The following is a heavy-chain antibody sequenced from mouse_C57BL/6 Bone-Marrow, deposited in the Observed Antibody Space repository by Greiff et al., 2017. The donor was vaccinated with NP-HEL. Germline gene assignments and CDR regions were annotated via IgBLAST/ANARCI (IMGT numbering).Heavy chain of an antibody. CDR3: ARGDWDGAD. CDR1: GYTFTDYY. J-gene: IGHJ3*01. V-gene: IGHV1-19*01. Sequence: EVQLRQSGPVLVKPGASVKMSCKASGYTFTDYYMNWVKQIHGKSLEWIGVINPYNGGTSYNQKFKGKATLNVDKSSRTADMELNSLTSEDSAVYYCARGDWDGADWGQETLVTVSA. D-gene: IGHD4-1*01. CDR2: INPYNGGT.